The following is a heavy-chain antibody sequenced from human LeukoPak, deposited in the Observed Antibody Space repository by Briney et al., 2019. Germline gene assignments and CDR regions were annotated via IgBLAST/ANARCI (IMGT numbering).Heavy chain of an antibody. Sequence: AGGSLRLSCAASGFIFGGYWMSWVRQAPGRGLEWVANTNPDGSIKYYVDSVNGRFTISRDNAKNSLYLQMNSLRAEDTAVYYCVSGFLQWLYWGQGTLVTASS. D-gene: IGHD3-3*01. V-gene: IGHV3-7*01. CDR2: TNPDGSIK. CDR3: VSGFLQWLY. CDR1: GFIFGGYW. J-gene: IGHJ4*02.